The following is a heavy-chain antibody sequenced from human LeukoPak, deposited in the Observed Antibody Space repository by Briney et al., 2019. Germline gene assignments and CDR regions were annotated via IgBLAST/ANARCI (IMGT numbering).Heavy chain of an antibody. D-gene: IGHD4-17*01. V-gene: IGHV4-61*02. CDR3: AREITVTTYNLWTSEGRLDP. CDR2: IYTSGST. Sequence: SQTLSLTCTVSGGSISSGSYYWSWIRQPAGKGLEWIGRIYTSGSTNYNPSLKSRVTISVDTSKNQFSLKLSSVTAADTAVYYCAREITVTTYNLWTSEGRLDPWGQGTLVTVSS. CDR1: GGSISSGSYY. J-gene: IGHJ5*02.